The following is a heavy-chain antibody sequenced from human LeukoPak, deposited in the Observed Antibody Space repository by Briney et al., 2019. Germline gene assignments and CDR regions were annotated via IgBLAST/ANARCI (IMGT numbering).Heavy chain of an antibody. CDR3: ARERRYSGSYYFDY. J-gene: IGHJ4*02. D-gene: IGHD1-26*01. V-gene: IGHV4-34*01. CDR1: GGSFSGYY. CDR2: INHSGST. Sequence: SETLSLTCAVYGGSFSGYYWSWIRQPPGKGLEWIGEINHSGSTNYNPSLKSRVTISVDTSKNQFSLKLSSVTAADTAVYYCARERRYSGSYYFDYWGQGTLVTVSS.